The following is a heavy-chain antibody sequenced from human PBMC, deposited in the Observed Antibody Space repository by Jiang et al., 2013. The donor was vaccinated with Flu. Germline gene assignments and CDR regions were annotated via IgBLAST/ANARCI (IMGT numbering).Heavy chain of an antibody. CDR2: IYWDDDK. Sequence: KPTQTLTLTCTFSGFSLSTSGVGVGWIRQPPGKALEWLALIYWDDDKRYSPSLKRRLTITKDTSKNQVVLTMTNMDPVDTGTYYCVHSPSDYDDSSGYWSPWGQGTLVTVSS. CDR1: GFSLSTSGVG. V-gene: IGHV2-5*02. CDR3: VHSPSDYDDSSGYWSP. J-gene: IGHJ5*02. D-gene: IGHD3-22*01.